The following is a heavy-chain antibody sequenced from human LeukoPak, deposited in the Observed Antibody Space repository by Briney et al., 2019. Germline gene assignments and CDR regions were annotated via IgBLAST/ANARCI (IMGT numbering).Heavy chain of an antibody. V-gene: IGHV3-21*01. CDR2: ISSSLNM. Sequence: GGSLRLSCVASGFTFGGYTINWVRLAPGKGLEWVSSISSSLNMHFAESVKGRFTISRDSARNSVSLQLNSLRVEDTAVYYCARDAGIVAFDIWGQGTVVTVSS. CDR1: GFTFGGYT. CDR3: ARDAGIVAFDI. J-gene: IGHJ3*02. D-gene: IGHD2-15*01.